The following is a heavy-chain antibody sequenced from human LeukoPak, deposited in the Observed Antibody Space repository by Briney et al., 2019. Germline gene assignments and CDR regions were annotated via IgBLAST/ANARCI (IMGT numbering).Heavy chain of an antibody. V-gene: IGHV4-59*01. CDR2: IYDSGST. CDR1: GGSISSYY. J-gene: IGHJ4*02. Sequence: SETLSLTCTVSGGSISSYYWSWIRQPPGKGLEWIGYIYDSGSTNYNPSLKSRVTISVDTSKNQFSLKLSSVTAADTAVYYCARDVTHYFGYWGQGTLVTVSS. CDR3: ARDVTHYFGY. D-gene: IGHD2-21*02.